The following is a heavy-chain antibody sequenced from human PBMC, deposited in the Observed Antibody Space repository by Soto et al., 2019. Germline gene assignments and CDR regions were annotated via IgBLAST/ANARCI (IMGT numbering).Heavy chain of an antibody. J-gene: IGHJ4*02. CDR1: GFTFSSYS. Sequence: GGSLRLSCAASGFTFSSYSMNWVRQAPGKGLEWVSYISSSSSTIYYADSVKGRFTISRDNAKNSLYLQMNSLRDEDTAVYYCAREGKYQLLRYYFDYWGQGTLVTVSS. CDR3: AREGKYQLLRYYFDY. V-gene: IGHV3-48*02. CDR2: ISSSSSTI. D-gene: IGHD2-2*01.